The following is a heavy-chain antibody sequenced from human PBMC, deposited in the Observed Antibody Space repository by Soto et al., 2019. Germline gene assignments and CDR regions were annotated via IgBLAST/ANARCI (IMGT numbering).Heavy chain of an antibody. V-gene: IGHV3-30-3*01. Sequence: QVQLVESGGGVVQPGRSLRLSCAASGFTFNIYAIHWVRQAPGKGLEWVAVISYEGNNKYYADSVKGRVTISRDNSKNTVDLQMSSLRAEDTAMYYCARTLFRTTVVTPSDSWGQGTLVTVSS. J-gene: IGHJ4*02. D-gene: IGHD2-21*02. CDR3: ARTLFRTTVVTPSDS. CDR1: GFTFNIYA. CDR2: ISYEGNNK.